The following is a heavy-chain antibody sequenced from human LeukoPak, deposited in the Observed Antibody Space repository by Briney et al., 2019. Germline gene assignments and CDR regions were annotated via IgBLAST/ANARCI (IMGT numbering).Heavy chain of an antibody. V-gene: IGHV4-31*03. CDR2: INHSGST. D-gene: IGHD3-22*01. J-gene: IGHJ2*01. CDR3: ARAARQGFTMIVVPFFYFDL. Sequence: SETLSLTCTVSVGSLSSGASDWGWIRQHPKRGLEWVGYINHSGSTYYNPSLGSRVTMSVDTSKNQFSLKLSSVTAADSAVYYCARAARQGFTMIVVPFFYFDLWGRGTLVTVSS. CDR1: VGSLSSGASD.